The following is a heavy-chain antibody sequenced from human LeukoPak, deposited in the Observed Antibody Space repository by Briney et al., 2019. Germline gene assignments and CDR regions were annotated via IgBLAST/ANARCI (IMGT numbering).Heavy chain of an antibody. V-gene: IGHV3-7*01. CDR2: IKQDGSEK. Sequence: GGPLRLSCAASGFTFSSYCMSWVRQAPGKGLQWVANIKQDGSEKYYGESVKGRFTISRDTAKTSLYLQMNSLRAEDTAVYYCARERGGAVAGYFDYWGQGTLVTVSS. CDR3: ARERGGAVAGYFDY. J-gene: IGHJ4*02. CDR1: GFTFSSYC. D-gene: IGHD6-19*01.